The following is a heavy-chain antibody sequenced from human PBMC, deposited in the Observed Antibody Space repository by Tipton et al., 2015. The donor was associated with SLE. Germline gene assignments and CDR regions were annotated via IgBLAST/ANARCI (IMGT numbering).Heavy chain of an antibody. V-gene: IGHV3-7*05. CDR2: IKRDGSEK. Sequence: SLRLSCAASGFTFSSYWMSWVRQAPGKGLEWVANIKRDGSEKYYVDSVKGRFTISRDNAKNSLYLQMNSLRAEDTAVYYCARVQFLGDAFDIWGQGTMVTVSS. J-gene: IGHJ3*02. CDR3: ARVQFLGDAFDI. CDR1: GFTFSSYW. D-gene: IGHD5-24*01.